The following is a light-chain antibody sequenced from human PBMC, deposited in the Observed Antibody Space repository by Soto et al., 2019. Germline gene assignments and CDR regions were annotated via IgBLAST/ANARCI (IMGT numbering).Light chain of an antibody. Sequence: EIVLTQSPGTLSLSPGERATLSCRASQSVNNNYLAWYHQKPGQPPRLLIYDASTRATGIPDRFRGSGSGTDFTLTISRLEPEDFAVYYCQQYGSSPRTFGQGTKVDIK. V-gene: IGKV3-20*01. CDR3: QQYGSSPRT. CDR1: QSVNNNY. J-gene: IGKJ1*01. CDR2: DAS.